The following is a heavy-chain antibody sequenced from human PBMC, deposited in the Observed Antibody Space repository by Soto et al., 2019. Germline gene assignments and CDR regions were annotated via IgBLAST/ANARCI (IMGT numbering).Heavy chain of an antibody. Sequence: ESGGGLVQPGGSLRLSCAASGFPLSTYFMTWVRQAPGKGLECVAKIKQDGSVKHYLDSVKGRFTISRDNSKNSLYLQMSSLRGEDAAVYYCARAHGSGLDLWGQGTLVTVSS. J-gene: IGHJ5*02. D-gene: IGHD3-10*01. V-gene: IGHV3-7*04. CDR1: GFPLSTYF. CDR2: IKQDGSVK. CDR3: ARAHGSGLDL.